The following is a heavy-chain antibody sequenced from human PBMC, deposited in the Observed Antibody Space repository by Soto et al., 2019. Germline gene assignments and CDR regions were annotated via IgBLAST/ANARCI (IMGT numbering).Heavy chain of an antibody. V-gene: IGHV4-30-4*01. Sequence: SETLSLTCTVSGGSISSGDYYWSWIRQPPGKGLEWIGYIYYSGSTYYNPSLKSRVTISVDTSKNQFSLKLSSVTAADTAVYYCARDIITGTGWFDPWGQGTLVTVS. D-gene: IGHD1-7*01. CDR1: GGSISSGDYY. CDR3: ARDIITGTGWFDP. CDR2: IYYSGST. J-gene: IGHJ5*02.